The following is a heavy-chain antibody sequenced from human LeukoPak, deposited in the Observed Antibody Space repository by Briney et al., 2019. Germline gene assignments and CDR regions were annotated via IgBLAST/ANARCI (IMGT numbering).Heavy chain of an antibody. D-gene: IGHD2-21*01. CDR3: ARNVASHYYYFYGMDV. CDR1: GDTVSSNSAA. CDR2: TYYRSKWYN. V-gene: IGHV6-1*01. Sequence: SQTLSLTCAISGDTVSSNSAAWNWIRQSPSRGLEWLGRTYYRSKWYNVYAVSVKRRITINPDTSKNQFSLQLNYLTPEDTAVYYCARNVASHYYYFYGMDVWGQGTTVTVSS. J-gene: IGHJ6*02.